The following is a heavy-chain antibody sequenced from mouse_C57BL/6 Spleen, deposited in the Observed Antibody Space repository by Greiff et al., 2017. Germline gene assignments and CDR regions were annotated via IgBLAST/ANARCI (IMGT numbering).Heavy chain of an antibody. CDR3: TNYYGSSPFAY. D-gene: IGHD1-1*01. Sequence: VQLQQSGAELVRPGASVKLSCTASGFNIKDYYMHWVKQRPEPGLEWIGRIDPEDGDTEYAPKFQGKATMTADTSSNTAYLQLSSLTSEDTAVYYCTNYYGSSPFAYWGQGTLVTVSA. J-gene: IGHJ3*01. CDR2: IDPEDGDT. V-gene: IGHV14-1*01. CDR1: GFNIKDYY.